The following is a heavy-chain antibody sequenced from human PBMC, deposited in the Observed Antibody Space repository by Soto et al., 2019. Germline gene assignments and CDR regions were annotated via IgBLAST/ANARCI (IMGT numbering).Heavy chain of an antibody. D-gene: IGHD3-22*01. V-gene: IGHV3-30-3*01. CDR1: GFTFSRYA. CDR3: ARPIDYYDSSGYLTPDY. Sequence: PGGSLRLSCAASGFTFSRYAMHWVRQAPGKGLEWVAVISYDGSNKYYADSVKGRFTISRDNSKNTLYLQMNSLRAEDTAVYYCARPIDYYDSSGYLTPDYWGQGTLVTVSS. CDR2: ISYDGSNK. J-gene: IGHJ4*02.